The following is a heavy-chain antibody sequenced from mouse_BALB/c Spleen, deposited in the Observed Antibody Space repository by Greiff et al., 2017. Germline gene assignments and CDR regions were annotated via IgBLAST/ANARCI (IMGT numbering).Heavy chain of an antibody. Sequence: EVKLQESGGGLVQPGGSMKLSCVASGFTFSNYWMNWVRQSPEKGLEWVAEIRLKSNNYATHYAESVKGRFTISRDDSKSSVYLQMNNLRAEDTGIYYCTPYYYGSSPFAYWGQGTLVTVSA. D-gene: IGHD1-1*01. CDR2: IRLKSNNYAT. V-gene: IGHV6-6*02. CDR3: TPYYYGSSPFAY. J-gene: IGHJ3*01. CDR1: GFTFSNYW.